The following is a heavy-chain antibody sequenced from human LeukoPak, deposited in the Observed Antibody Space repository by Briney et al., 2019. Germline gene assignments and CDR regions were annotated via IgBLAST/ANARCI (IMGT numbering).Heavy chain of an antibody. CDR1: GGSISSYY. D-gene: IGHD3-22*01. J-gene: IGHJ3*02. CDR3: ARDTDDTSGYYYRAFDI. CDR2: IYYSGST. Sequence: SETLSLTCTVSGGSISSYYWSWIRQHPGRGLEWIGYIYYSGSTYYNPSLKSRVTISVDTSKNQFSLKLSSVTAADTAMYYCARDTDDTSGYYYRAFDIWGQGTMLTVSS. V-gene: IGHV4-59*06.